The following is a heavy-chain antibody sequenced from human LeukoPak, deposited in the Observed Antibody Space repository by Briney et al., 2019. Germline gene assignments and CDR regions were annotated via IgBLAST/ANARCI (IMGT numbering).Heavy chain of an antibody. V-gene: IGHV3-30-3*01. CDR3: ARSPIVVAPAADYYYYYGMDV. CDR2: ISYDGSNK. CDR1: GFTFSSYA. J-gene: IGHJ6*02. D-gene: IGHD2-2*01. Sequence: PGGPLRLSCAASGFTFSSYAMHWVRQAPGKGLEWVAVISYDGSNKYYADSVKGRFTISRDNSKNTLYLQMNSMRAEDTAVYYCARSPIVVAPAADYYYYYGMDVWGQGTTVTVSS.